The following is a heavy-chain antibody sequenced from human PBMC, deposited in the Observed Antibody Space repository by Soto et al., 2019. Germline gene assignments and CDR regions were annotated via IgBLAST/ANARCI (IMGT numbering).Heavy chain of an antibody. Sequence: SETLSLTCTVSGGSIIIGGYYWSWFRQPPGKGLEWIGYIYYNGDTKYNPSLRSRITISVDTPKNQFSLNLTSVTAADTAVYYCVGGMGWLPDYWGQGTLVTVSS. D-gene: IGHD6-19*01. V-gene: IGHV4-61*08. CDR1: GGSIIIGGYY. J-gene: IGHJ4*02. CDR2: IYYNGDT. CDR3: VGGMGWLPDY.